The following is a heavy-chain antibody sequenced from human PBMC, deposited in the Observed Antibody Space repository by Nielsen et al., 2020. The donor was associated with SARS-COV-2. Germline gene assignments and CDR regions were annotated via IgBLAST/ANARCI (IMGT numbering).Heavy chain of an antibody. CDR2: IIPIFGTA. Sequence: SVKVSCKASGYTFTGYYMHWVRQAPGHGLVWMGGIIPIFGTANYAQKFQGRVTITADESTSTAYMELSSLRSEDTAVYYCARDRGNIVVVPAAYGGMGSYGFDWWGQGTLVTVSS. V-gene: IGHV1-69*13. CDR3: ARDRGNIVVVPAAYGGMGSYGFDW. D-gene: IGHD2-2*01. J-gene: IGHJ4*02. CDR1: GYTFTGYY.